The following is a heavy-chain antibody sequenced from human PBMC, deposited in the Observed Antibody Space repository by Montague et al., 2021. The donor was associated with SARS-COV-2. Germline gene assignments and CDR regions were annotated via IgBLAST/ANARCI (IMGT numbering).Heavy chain of an antibody. CDR3: ARDLPLIIMVRGVTFGYYGMDV. Sequence: SLRLSCAASGFTFSSYEMNWVRQAPGKGLEWVSYISSSGSTIYYADSVKGRFTISRDNVKNSLYLQMNSLRAEDTAVYYCARDLPLIIMVRGVTFGYYGMDVWGQGTTVTDS. V-gene: IGHV3-48*03. D-gene: IGHD3-10*01. J-gene: IGHJ6*02. CDR1: GFTFSSYE. CDR2: ISSSGSTI.